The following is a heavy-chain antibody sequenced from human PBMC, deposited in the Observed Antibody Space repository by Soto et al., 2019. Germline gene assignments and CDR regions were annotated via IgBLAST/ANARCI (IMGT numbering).Heavy chain of an antibody. CDR1: GDTFSQYI. CDR3: ASAVRYGNCPKYFAP. CDR2: IIPILNTP. J-gene: IGHJ5*02. D-gene: IGHD4-17*01. Sequence: GASVKVSCKASGDTFSQYIINWVRQAPGQGLEWMGGIIPILNTPRYAQSLKGRVTITAEESTRTVYMELNSLRSEDTGIYYCASAVRYGNCPKYFAPW. V-gene: IGHV1-69*13.